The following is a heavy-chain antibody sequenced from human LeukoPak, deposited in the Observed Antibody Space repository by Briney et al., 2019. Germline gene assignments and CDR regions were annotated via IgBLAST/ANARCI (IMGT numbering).Heavy chain of an antibody. Sequence: GGSLRLSCAASGFTFSSYAMSWVRQATGRGLEWVSAISGSGGSTYYADSVKGRFTISRDNSKNTLYLQMNSLRAEDTAVYYCAKGNRGYSYGYYFDYWGQGTLVTVSS. D-gene: IGHD5-18*01. CDR2: ISGSGGST. CDR1: GFTFSSYA. V-gene: IGHV3-23*01. CDR3: AKGNRGYSYGYYFDY. J-gene: IGHJ4*02.